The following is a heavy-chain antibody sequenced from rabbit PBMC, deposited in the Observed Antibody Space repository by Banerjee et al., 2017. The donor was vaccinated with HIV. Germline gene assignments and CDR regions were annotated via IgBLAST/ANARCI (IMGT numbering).Heavy chain of an antibody. CDR1: GVSFSISSY. Sequence: QSLEESGGDLVKPGASLTLTCTASGVSFSISSYMCWVRQAPGKGLEWIACIDAGSSGFTYFATWAKGRFAISKTSSTTVTLQMTRLTAADTATYFCARDSSSSFSSYGMDLWGQGTLGTVS. CDR3: ARDSSSSFSSYGMDL. V-gene: IGHV1S40*01. CDR2: IDAGSSGFT. D-gene: IGHD1-1*01. J-gene: IGHJ6*01.